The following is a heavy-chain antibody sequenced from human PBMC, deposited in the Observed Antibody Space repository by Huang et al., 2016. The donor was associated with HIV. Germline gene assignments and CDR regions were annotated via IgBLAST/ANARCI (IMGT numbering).Heavy chain of an antibody. CDR2: FAPEQGET. J-gene: IGHJ3*02. Sequence: QVQLVQSGAEVKKPGASVMVSCKVSGYTLTELSIHWVRQAPGKGIEWMGVFAPEQGETIYAQNFQGRVTMTEDTSTDTAYMELHSLRPEDTAVYYCAAGYDTYYDIWGQGTMVIASS. CDR1: GYTLTELS. CDR3: AAGYDTYYDI. D-gene: IGHD2-21*01. V-gene: IGHV1-24*01.